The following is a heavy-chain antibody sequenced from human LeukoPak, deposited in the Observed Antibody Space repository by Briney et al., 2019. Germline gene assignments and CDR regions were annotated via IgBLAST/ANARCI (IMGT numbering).Heavy chain of an antibody. CDR1: GFSFSTYW. CDR3: ARLGTAEGTLEDY. D-gene: IGHD6-13*01. CDR2: IKQDGSEK. Sequence: PGGFLRLSCAASGFSFSTYWMSWVRQAPGKGLEWVANIKQDGSEKYYVDSVKGRFTISRDNGKNSLYLQMNSLRAEDTAVYYCARLGTAEGTLEDYWGQGTLVTVSS. V-gene: IGHV3-7*01. J-gene: IGHJ4*02.